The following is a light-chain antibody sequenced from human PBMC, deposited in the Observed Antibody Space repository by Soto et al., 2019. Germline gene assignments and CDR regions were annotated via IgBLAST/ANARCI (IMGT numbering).Light chain of an antibody. J-gene: IGLJ1*01. Sequence: QSALTQPASVSGSPGQSITISCTGSSNDVGGYNYVSWYQQHPGQAPKLIIYEVSDRPSGVSPRFSGPKSGNTASLTISGLQVEDEADYFCTSYTSTIPYVFGSGTKVTVL. V-gene: IGLV2-14*01. CDR2: EVS. CDR1: SNDVGGYNY. CDR3: TSYTSTIPYV.